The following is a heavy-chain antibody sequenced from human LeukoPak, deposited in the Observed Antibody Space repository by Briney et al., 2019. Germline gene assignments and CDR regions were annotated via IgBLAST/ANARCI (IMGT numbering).Heavy chain of an antibody. V-gene: IGHV4-38-2*02. CDR1: GYSISSGYY. CDR2: IYTSGST. J-gene: IGHJ5*02. CDR3: ARDVYYYGSGSYYNVFDP. D-gene: IGHD3-10*01. Sequence: SETLSLTCTVSGYSISSGYYWDWIRQPPGKGLEWIGRIYTSGSTNYNPSLKSRVTISVDTSKNQFSLKLSSVTAADTAVYYCARDVYYYGSGSYYNVFDPWGQGTLVTVSS.